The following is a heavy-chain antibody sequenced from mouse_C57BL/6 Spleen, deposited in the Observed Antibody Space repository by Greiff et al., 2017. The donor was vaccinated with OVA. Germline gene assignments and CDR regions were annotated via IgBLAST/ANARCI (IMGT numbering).Heavy chain of an antibody. Sequence: QVQLQQSGPELVKPGASVKISCKASGYAFSSSWMNWVKQRPGKGLEWIGRIYPGDGDTNYNGKFKGKATLTADKSSSTAYMQLSSLTSEDSAVYICARSAYSLYCDVWGTGTTVTVAS. J-gene: IGHJ1*03. D-gene: IGHD1-1*01. V-gene: IGHV1-82*01. CDR2: IYPGDGDT. CDR1: GYAFSSSW. CDR3: ARSAYSLYCDV.